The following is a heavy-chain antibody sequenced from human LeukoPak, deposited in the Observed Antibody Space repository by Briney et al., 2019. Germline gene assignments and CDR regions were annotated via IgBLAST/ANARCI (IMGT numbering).Heavy chain of an antibody. Sequence: GGSLRLSCAASGFTFSSYAMSWVRQAPGKGLEWVSAISGSGGNTYYADSVKGRLTISRDNSKYMLYLQMNSLRAEDTAVYYCAGHFVTKLADWGQGALVTVSS. CDR1: GFTFSSYA. CDR3: AGHFVTKLAD. V-gene: IGHV3-23*01. D-gene: IGHD2-8*01. J-gene: IGHJ4*02. CDR2: ISGSGGNT.